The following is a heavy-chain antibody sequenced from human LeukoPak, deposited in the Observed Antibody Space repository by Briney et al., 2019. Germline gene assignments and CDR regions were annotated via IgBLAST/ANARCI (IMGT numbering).Heavy chain of an antibody. CDR2: IYYSGST. Sequence: NPSETLSLTCAVYGGSFSGYYWSWIRQPPGKGLEWIGYIYYSGSTNYNPSLKSRVTISVDTSKNQFSLKLSSVTAADTAVYYCAREPGYCSSTSCYARTYYFDYWGQGTLVTVSS. J-gene: IGHJ4*02. CDR3: AREPGYCSSTSCYARTYYFDY. V-gene: IGHV4-59*01. D-gene: IGHD2-2*01. CDR1: GGSFSGYY.